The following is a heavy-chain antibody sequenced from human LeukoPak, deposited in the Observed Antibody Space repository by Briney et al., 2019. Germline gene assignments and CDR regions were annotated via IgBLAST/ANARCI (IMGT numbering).Heavy chain of an antibody. V-gene: IGHV3-21*01. D-gene: IGHD1-26*01. CDR1: GFTFSSYS. CDR2: MSSSSTYM. CDR3: ARERRVGTTFYFDN. Sequence: PGGSLRLSCAASGFTFSSYSMHWVRQAPGKGLEWVSLMSSSSTYMYYADSVKVRFTISRDNAKNSMYMQMTSLRAEDTAVYYCARERRVGTTFYFDNWGQGTLVTVSS. J-gene: IGHJ4*02.